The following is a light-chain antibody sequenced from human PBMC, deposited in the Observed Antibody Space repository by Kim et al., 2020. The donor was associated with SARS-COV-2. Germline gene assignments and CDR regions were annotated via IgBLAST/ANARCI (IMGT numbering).Light chain of an antibody. CDR3: HQYNDWPAGDT. CDR2: GAS. J-gene: IGKJ2*01. Sequence: EIVMTQSPATLSVSPGERATLACRASQSISTYLAWYQQKPGQAPRLLIYGASTRATGVPARFSASGSGTEFTLTISSLQSEDFAVYYCHQYNDWPAGDTFGQGTKLEI. CDR1: QSISTY. V-gene: IGKV3-15*01.